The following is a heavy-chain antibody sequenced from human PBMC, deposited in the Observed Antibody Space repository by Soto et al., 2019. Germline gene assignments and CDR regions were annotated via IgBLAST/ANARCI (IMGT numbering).Heavy chain of an antibody. V-gene: IGHV4-31*03. CDR2: IYYSGST. Sequence: PSETLSLTCTVSGGSISSGGYYWSWIRQHPGKGLEWIGYIYYSGSTYYNPSLKSRVTISVDTSKNQFSLKLSSVTAADTAVYYCASDSSGYGCFDYWGQGTLVTSPQ. CDR1: GGSISSGGYY. CDR3: ASDSSGYGCFDY. D-gene: IGHD3-22*01. J-gene: IGHJ4*02.